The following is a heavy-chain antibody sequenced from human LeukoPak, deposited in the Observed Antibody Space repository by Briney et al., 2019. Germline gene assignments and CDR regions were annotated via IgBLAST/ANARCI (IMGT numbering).Heavy chain of an antibody. D-gene: IGHD3-3*01. J-gene: IGHJ6*03. CDR3: ARGITIFGVAPGMDV. Sequence: GGSLRLSCAASGFTVSSNYMSWVRQAPGKRLEWVSVIYSSGSTYYADSVKGRFTISRDNSKNTLYLQMNSLRAEDTAVYYCARGITIFGVAPGMDVWGKGTTVTVSS. CDR1: GFTVSSNY. CDR2: IYSSGST. V-gene: IGHV3-53*01.